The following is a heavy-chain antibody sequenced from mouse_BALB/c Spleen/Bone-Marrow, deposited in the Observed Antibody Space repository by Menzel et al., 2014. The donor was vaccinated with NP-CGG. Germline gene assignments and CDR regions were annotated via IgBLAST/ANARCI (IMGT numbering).Heavy chain of an antibody. J-gene: IGHJ4*01. CDR2: INPYNGGT. D-gene: IGHD1-1*02. Sequence: EAKLMESGPELVKPGGSMKISCKASGYSFTGYSMNWVKQSHGKNLEWIGLINPYNGGTSYNQKFKGKATLTVDKSSSTAYMEVLSLASEDSAVYDCARNGSTLYGLDYWGQGTSVAVSS. CDR1: GYSFTGYS. V-gene: IGHV1-18*01. CDR3: ARNGSTLYGLDY.